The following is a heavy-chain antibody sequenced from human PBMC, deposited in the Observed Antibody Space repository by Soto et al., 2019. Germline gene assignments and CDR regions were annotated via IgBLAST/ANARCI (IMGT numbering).Heavy chain of an antibody. CDR1: GGTFSSYA. D-gene: IGHD3-22*01. J-gene: IGHJ4*02. CDR3: ARGPYYYDSSGYYYWDY. Sequence: ASVKVSCKASGGTFSSYAISWVRQVPGQGLEWMGGIIPIFGTANYAQKFQGRVTITADESTSTAYMELSSLRSEDTAVYYCARGPYYYDSSGYYYWDYWGQGTLVTVSS. V-gene: IGHV1-69*13. CDR2: IIPIFGTA.